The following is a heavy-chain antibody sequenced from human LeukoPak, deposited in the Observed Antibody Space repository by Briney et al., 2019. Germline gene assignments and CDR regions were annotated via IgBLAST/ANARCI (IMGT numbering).Heavy chain of an antibody. V-gene: IGHV1-2*02. Sequence: GASGKVSCKASGYTFTFYWIRWVRQAPGQGPGWIGWIQTDRGHKVYPEQFQARVTMTRNTSITTAYVELSRLASDDTAVYYCARGGSFHAFDLWGRGTMVSVSS. CDR2: IQTDRGHK. D-gene: IGHD3-10*01. J-gene: IGHJ3*01. CDR1: GYTFTFYW. CDR3: ARGGSFHAFDL.